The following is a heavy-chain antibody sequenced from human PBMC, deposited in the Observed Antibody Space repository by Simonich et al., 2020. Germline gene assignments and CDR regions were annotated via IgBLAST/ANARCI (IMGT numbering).Heavy chain of an antibody. D-gene: IGHD2-21*02. CDR1: GGSISSYY. J-gene: IGHJ2*01. CDR2: IYYSGRN. CDR3: ARHKFWGEVVTAIPGYWYFDL. V-gene: IGHV4-59*08. Sequence: QVQLQESGPGLVKPSETLSLTCTVSGGSISSYYWSWLRQPPGKGLEWIGYIYYSGRNNYNPSLKSRVTISVDTSKNQFSLKLSCVTAADTAVYYCARHKFWGEVVTAIPGYWYFDLWGRGTLVTVSS.